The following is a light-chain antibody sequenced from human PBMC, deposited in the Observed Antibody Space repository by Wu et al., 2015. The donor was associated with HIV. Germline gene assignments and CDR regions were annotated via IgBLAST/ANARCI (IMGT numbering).Light chain of an antibody. Sequence: EIVMTQSPATLSVSPGESATLSCRASQSVSSNLAWYQQKPGQTPRLLIYGASTRATDIPARFSGSGSGTEFTLTINSMQSEDFVVYYCQQYNNWPGTFGQGTKVEIK. CDR2: GAS. J-gene: IGKJ1*01. CDR3: QQYNNWPGT. CDR1: QSVSSN. V-gene: IGKV3-15*01.